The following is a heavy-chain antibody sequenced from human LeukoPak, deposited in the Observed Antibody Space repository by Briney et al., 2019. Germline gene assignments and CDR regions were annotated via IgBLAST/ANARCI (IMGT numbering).Heavy chain of an antibody. D-gene: IGHD3-22*01. Sequence: KASETLSLTCTVSGGSISSYYWSWIRQPPGKGLEWIGYIYYSGSTNYNPSLKSRVTISVDTSKNQFSLKLSSVTAADTAVYYCAREYLGNYYDSSGYYYYMDVWGKGTTVTVSS. V-gene: IGHV4-59*01. CDR3: AREYLGNYYDSSGYYYYMDV. CDR1: GGSISSYY. CDR2: IYYSGST. J-gene: IGHJ6*03.